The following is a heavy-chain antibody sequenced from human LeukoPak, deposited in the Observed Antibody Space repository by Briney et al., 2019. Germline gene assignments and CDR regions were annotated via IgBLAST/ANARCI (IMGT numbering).Heavy chain of an antibody. Sequence: GGSLRLSCTASELTFSSYRMNWVRQAPGKGLEWVANIKQDGSEKYYVDSVKGRFTISRDNAKNSLYLQMNSLRAEDTAVYYCARARGIVGATVDYWGQGTLVTVSS. CDR2: IKQDGSEK. V-gene: IGHV3-7*04. CDR3: ARARGIVGATVDY. CDR1: ELTFSSYR. D-gene: IGHD1-26*01. J-gene: IGHJ4*02.